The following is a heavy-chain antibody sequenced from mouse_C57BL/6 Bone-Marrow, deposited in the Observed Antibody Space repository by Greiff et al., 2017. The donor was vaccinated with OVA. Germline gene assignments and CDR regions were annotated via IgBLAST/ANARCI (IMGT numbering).Heavy chain of an antibody. J-gene: IGHJ2*01. Sequence: VQLQESGAELVRPGASVTLSCKASGYTFTDYEMHWVKQTPVHGLEWIGAIDPETGGTAYNQKFKGKAILTADKSSSTAYMELRSLTSEDSAVYYCTSGLWLRRFDYWGQGTTLTVSS. CDR3: TSGLWLRRFDY. CDR1: GYTFTDYE. CDR2: IDPETGGT. V-gene: IGHV1-15*01. D-gene: IGHD2-2*01.